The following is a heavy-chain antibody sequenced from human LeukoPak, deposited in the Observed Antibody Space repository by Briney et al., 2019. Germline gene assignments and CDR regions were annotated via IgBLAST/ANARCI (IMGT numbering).Heavy chain of an antibody. D-gene: IGHD4-17*01. V-gene: IGHV1-2*02. Sequence: ASVKVSCKASGYTFTGYYMHWVRQAPGQGPEWMGWINPNSGGTNYAQKFQGRVTMTRDTSISTAYMELSRLRSDDTAVYYCATYGDYVRHFDYWGQGTLVTVSS. J-gene: IGHJ4*02. CDR2: INPNSGGT. CDR1: GYTFTGYY. CDR3: ATYGDYVRHFDY.